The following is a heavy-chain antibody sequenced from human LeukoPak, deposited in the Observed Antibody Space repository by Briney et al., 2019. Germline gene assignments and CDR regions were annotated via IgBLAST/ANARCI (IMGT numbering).Heavy chain of an antibody. J-gene: IGHJ4*02. V-gene: IGHV4-4*07. Sequence: SETLSLTCTVSGVYISSYYWSCIPPPPGKGLERIVRVYTSGSTTYNPSLKSRVTMSVHTSKNQFSLKLSSVTAADTAVYYCARGQWELQPFDYWGQGTLVTVSS. D-gene: IGHD1-26*01. CDR3: ARGQWELQPFDY. CDR2: VYTSGST. CDR1: GVYISSYY.